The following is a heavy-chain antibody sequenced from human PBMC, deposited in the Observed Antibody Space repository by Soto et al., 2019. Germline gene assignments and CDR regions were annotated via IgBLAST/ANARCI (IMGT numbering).Heavy chain of an antibody. V-gene: IGHV4-39*01. D-gene: IGHD2-15*01. CDR3: ARQLGYCSGGSCSLDY. J-gene: IGHJ4*02. Sequence: SETLSLTCTVSGGSISSSSYYWGWIRQPPGKGMEWIGSIYYSGSTYYKPYLKSRVTKSVDTSKNQFSLKLSSVTAAYTAVYYCARQLGYCSGGSCSLDYWGQGTLVTVS. CDR2: IYYSGST. CDR1: GGSISSSSYY.